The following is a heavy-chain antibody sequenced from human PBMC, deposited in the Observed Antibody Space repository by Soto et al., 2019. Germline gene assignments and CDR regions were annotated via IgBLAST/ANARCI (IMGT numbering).Heavy chain of an antibody. J-gene: IGHJ5*02. D-gene: IGHD3-3*01. CDR1: GYTSTDYG. CDR3: ASNYWTYQTAFDP. Sequence: QVQLEQSGTEVKKPGATVKVSCKAIGYTSTDYGITWVRQAPGQGLEWLGWISVYNGNTNYAQKVLGRLTMTTDASTTTLYMELRNLRSDDTAVYYCASNYWTYQTAFDPWGQGTLLTVSS. V-gene: IGHV1-18*01. CDR2: ISVYNGNT.